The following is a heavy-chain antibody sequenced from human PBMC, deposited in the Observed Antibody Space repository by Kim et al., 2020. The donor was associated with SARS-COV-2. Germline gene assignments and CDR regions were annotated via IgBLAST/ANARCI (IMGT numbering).Heavy chain of an antibody. CDR1: GGSISSSSYY. Sequence: SETLSLTCTVSGGSISSSSYYWGWIRQPPGKGLEWIGSIYYSGSTYYNPSLKSRVTITVDTSKNQFSPKLSSVTAADTAVYYCAKVLIAVAGGYYYYYGMYVWGQGATVTVSS. CDR3: AKVLIAVAGGYYYYYGMYV. CDR2: IYYSGST. J-gene: IGHJ6*02. D-gene: IGHD6-19*01. V-gene: IGHV4-39*07.